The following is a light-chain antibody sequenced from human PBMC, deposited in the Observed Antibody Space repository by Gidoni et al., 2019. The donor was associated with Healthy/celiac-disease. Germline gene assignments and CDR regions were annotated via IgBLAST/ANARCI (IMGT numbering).Light chain of an antibody. J-gene: IGKJ2*01. V-gene: IGKV3-15*01. CDR3: QQYNNWPSYT. Sequence: EIVMTQSPATLSVSPGERATLSCRASQSVSSNLAWYQQKTGQAPRLLIYGASTRATGIPARCSGSGSGTEFTLTISSLQSEDFAVYYCQQYNNWPSYTFGQGTKLEIK. CDR1: QSVSSN. CDR2: GAS.